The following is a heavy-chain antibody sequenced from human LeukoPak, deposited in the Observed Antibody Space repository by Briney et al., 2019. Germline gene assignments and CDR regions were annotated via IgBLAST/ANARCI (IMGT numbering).Heavy chain of an antibody. D-gene: IGHD3-10*01. CDR3: ARGQYGSGSRDAFDI. V-gene: IGHV3-21*01. CDR1: GFTFSSYS. J-gene: IGHJ3*02. CDR2: ISSSSSYI. Sequence: GGSLRLSCAASGFTFSSYSMNWVRQAPGKGLEWVSSISSSSSYIYYADSVKGRFTISRDNAKNSLYLQMNSLRAEDTAVYYCARGQYGSGSRDAFDIWGQGTMVTVSS.